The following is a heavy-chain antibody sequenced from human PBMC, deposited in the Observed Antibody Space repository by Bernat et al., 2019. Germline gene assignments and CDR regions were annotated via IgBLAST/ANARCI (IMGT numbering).Heavy chain of an antibody. V-gene: IGHV3-23*04. J-gene: IGHJ6*02. CDR3: AKAGRDPPPDYVGMDV. CDR2: ISSSGDST. D-gene: IGHD3-10*01. Sequence: EVQLVESGGDLVQPGGSLRLSCAVSGFMSRFYAMSWVRQAPGKGLEWVSAISSSGDSTYYADSVRGRFTISRDNSKNTLSLQMNILRAEDTAVYYCAKAGRDPPPDYVGMDVWGQGTTVTVSS. CDR1: GFMSRFYA.